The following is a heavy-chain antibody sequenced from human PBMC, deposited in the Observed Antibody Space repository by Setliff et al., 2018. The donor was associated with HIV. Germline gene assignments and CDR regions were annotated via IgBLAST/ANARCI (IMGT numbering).Heavy chain of an antibody. D-gene: IGHD3-22*01. J-gene: IGHJ6*02. V-gene: IGHV3-7*01. CDR1: GFTFDNYC. CDR3: ARGPRSFYYDSTGPYSYYYGMDV. CDR2: IHEDGTQK. Sequence: GGSLRLSCAASGFTFDNYCMSWVRQAPGKGLEWVANIHEDGTQKYFVDSVRGRFTISRDNAKNSLYLQMNSLRGEDTALYYCARGPRSFYYDSTGPYSYYYGMDVWGQGTTVTVSS.